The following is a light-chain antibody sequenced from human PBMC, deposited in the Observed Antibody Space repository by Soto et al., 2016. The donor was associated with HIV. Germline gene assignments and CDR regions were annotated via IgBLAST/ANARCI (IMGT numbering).Light chain of an antibody. V-gene: IGKV1-5*03. CDR1: QSISSW. CDR3: QQYNSYSGT. Sequence: DIQMTQFPSTLSASVGDRVTITCRASQSISSWLAWYQQKPGKAPKLLIYKASSLESGVPSRFSGSGSGTEFTLTTSSLQPDDFATYYCQQYNSYSGTFGQGTKLEIK. J-gene: IGKJ2*01. CDR2: KAS.